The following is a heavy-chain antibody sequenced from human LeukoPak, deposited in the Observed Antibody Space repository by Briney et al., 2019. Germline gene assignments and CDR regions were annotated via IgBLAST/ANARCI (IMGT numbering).Heavy chain of an antibody. Sequence: GGSLRLSCAASGFAAGFPFSDYAVSLVRQAPGKEPAWLACVNGRGATTYYADSVRGRFTISRDNSKNAVYLQMISLGADDTAVYFCAKAPATGEGYYFYYMDVWGKGTTVTVSS. CDR3: AKAPATGEGYYFYYMDV. J-gene: IGHJ6*03. V-gene: IGHV3-23*01. D-gene: IGHD7-27*01. CDR2: VNGRGATT. CDR1: GFAAGFPFSDYA.